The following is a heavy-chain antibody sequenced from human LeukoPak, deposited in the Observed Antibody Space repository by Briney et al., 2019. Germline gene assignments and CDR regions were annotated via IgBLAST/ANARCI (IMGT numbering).Heavy chain of an antibody. CDR1: GFTFSSYG. D-gene: IGHD3-22*01. CDR3: ARVSREYYYDSSGYFHDALDI. J-gene: IGHJ3*02. CDR2: IRYDGSNK. V-gene: IGHV3-30*02. Sequence: PGGSLRLSCAASGFTFSSYGMHWVRQAPGKGLEWVAFIRYDGSNKYYADSVKGRFTISRDNSKNTLYLQMNSLRAEDTAVYYCARVSREYYYDSSGYFHDALDIWGQGTMVTVSS.